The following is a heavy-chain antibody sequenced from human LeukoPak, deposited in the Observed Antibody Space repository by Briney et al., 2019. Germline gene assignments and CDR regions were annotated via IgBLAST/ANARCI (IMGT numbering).Heavy chain of an antibody. V-gene: IGHV4-30-2*01. CDR3: ARVSAAGLWGEQPFDY. Sequence: PSETLSLTCAVSGGSISSGGYSWSWIRQPPGKGLEWIGYIYHSGSTNYNPSLKSRVTISVDTSKNQFSLKLSSVTAADTAVYCCARVSAAGLWGEQPFDYWGQGTLVTVSS. D-gene: IGHD6-13*01. CDR2: IYHSGST. J-gene: IGHJ4*02. CDR1: GGSISSGGYS.